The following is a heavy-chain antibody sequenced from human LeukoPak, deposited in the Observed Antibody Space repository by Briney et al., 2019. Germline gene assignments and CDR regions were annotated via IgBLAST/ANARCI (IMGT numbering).Heavy chain of an antibody. J-gene: IGHJ5*02. CDR3: ARVGRVIWDP. V-gene: IGHV7-4-1*02. CDR2: INTNTGNP. Sequence: ASVKVSCMASGYTFTGYSMSWVRQAPGQGLEWMGWINTNTGNPTYAQGFTGRFVFSLDTSVNTAYLQISSLKAEDTAVYYCARVGRVIWDPWGQGTLVTVSS. CDR1: GYTFTGYS. D-gene: IGHD2/OR15-2a*01.